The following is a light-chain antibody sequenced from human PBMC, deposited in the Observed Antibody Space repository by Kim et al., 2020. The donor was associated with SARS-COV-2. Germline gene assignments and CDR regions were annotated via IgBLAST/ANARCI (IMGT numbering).Light chain of an antibody. V-gene: IGLV3-19*01. Sequence: SSELTQDPAVSVALGQTVRITCQGDSLRSYYASWYQQKPGQAPVLVIYGKNNRPSGIPDRFSGSSSGNTASLTITGAQEEDEADYYCNSRDSSGNHLKVFGTGTKVTVL. CDR2: GKN. CDR1: SLRSYY. CDR3: NSRDSSGNHLKV. J-gene: IGLJ1*01.